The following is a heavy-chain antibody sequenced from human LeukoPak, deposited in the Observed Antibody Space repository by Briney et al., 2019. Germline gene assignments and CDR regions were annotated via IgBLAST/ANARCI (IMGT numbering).Heavy chain of an antibody. Sequence: SETLSLTCTVSGGSISSYYWSWIRQPAGKGLEWIGRIYTSGSTNYNPSLKSRVTMSVDTSKNQFSLKLSSVTAADTAVYYCARDGGYGDYWTYYYYYGMDVRGQGTTVTVSS. CDR3: ARDGGYGDYWTYYYYYGMDV. V-gene: IGHV4-4*07. J-gene: IGHJ6*02. CDR1: GGSISSYY. CDR2: IYTSGST. D-gene: IGHD4-17*01.